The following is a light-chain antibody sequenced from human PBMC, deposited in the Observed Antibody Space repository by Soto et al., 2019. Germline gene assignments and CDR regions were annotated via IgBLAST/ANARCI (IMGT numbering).Light chain of an antibody. Sequence: QSVLTQPPSASGTPGQRVTISCSGSSSNIGSHVVNWYQQVPGTAPKLLIYTNNQRPSGVPDRFSDSKSGTSASLAISGLQSEDEDDYYCAAWDGSLQSWVFGGGTQLTVL. V-gene: IGLV1-44*01. J-gene: IGLJ3*02. CDR2: TNN. CDR3: AAWDGSLQSWV. CDR1: SSNIGSHV.